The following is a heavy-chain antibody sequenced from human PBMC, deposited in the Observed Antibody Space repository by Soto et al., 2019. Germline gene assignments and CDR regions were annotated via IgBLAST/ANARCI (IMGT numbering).Heavy chain of an antibody. CDR1: GFTFSSYG. CDR2: IWYDGSNK. V-gene: IGHV3-33*01. J-gene: IGHJ6*03. CDR3: ALSSSLSHYYMDV. D-gene: IGHD6-13*01. Sequence: PGGSLRLSCASSGFTFSSYGMHWVRQAPGKGLEWVAVIWYDGSNKYYADSVKGRFTISRDNSKNTLYLQMNSLRAEDTAVYYCALSSSLSHYYMDVWGKGTTVTVSS.